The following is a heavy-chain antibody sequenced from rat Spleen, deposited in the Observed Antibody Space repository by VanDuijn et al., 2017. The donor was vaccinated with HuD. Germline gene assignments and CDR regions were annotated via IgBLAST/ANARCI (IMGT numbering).Heavy chain of an antibody. CDR2: ISSGGTT. CDR1: GFSLTSYN. V-gene: IGHV2-6*01. D-gene: IGHD1-1*01. Sequence: QVQLKESGPGLVQPSQTLSLTCTVAGFSLTSYNVHWVRQPPGKGLEWIAAISSGGTTYYNSPLRSRLNISRDTPKSQVFLKMNSLQTEDTAIYFCTRDRPGDYYVMDAWGQGASVTVSS. CDR3: TRDRPGDYYVMDA. J-gene: IGHJ4*01.